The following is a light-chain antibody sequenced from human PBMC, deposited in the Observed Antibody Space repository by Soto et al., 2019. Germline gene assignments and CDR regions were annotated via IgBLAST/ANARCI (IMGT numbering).Light chain of an antibody. CDR1: QSISTH. CDR3: QQTYNTPRT. Sequence: DIQMTQSPSSLSASVGDRVTITCRASQSISTHLNWYQQRPGKAPKLLIYTASNLQSGVPSRFSGSGSGTDFTLSVSSLQPVDSATYYCQQTYNTPRTFGQGTKVEIE. J-gene: IGKJ1*01. CDR2: TAS. V-gene: IGKV1-39*01.